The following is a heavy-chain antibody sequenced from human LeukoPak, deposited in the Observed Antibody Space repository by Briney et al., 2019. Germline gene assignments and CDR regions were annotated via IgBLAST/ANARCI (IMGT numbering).Heavy chain of an antibody. CDR3: ARLAAGCGGDCYPPDSDY. Sequence: PSETLSLTCAVYGGSFSGYYWSWIRQPPGKGLEWIGEINHSGSTNYNPSLKSRVTISVDTSKNQFSLKLSSVTAADTAVYYCARLAAGCGGDCYPPDSDYWGQGTLVTVSS. J-gene: IGHJ4*02. D-gene: IGHD2-21*02. V-gene: IGHV4-34*01. CDR2: INHSGST. CDR1: GGSFSGYY.